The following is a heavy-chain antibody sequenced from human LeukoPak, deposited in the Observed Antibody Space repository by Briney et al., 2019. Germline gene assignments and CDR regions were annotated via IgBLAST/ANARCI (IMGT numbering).Heavy chain of an antibody. CDR2: IIPIFGTA. J-gene: IGHJ4*02. V-gene: IGHV1-69*05. Sequence: SVKVSCKASGGTFSSYAISWVRQAPGQGLEWMGGIIPIFGTANYAQKFQGRVTITTDESTSTAYMELSSLRSEDTAVYYCASDSRYDSGPDYWGQGTLVTVSS. CDR1: GGTFSSYA. CDR3: ASDSRYDSGPDY. D-gene: IGHD3-3*01.